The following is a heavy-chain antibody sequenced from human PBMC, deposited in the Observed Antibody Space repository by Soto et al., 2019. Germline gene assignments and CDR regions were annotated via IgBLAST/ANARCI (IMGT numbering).Heavy chain of an antibody. CDR3: ARSRGAGYSSAWYNYYYMDV. CDR1: GFSFSGYW. Sequence: GGSLRLSCAASGFSFSGYWMHWVLQAPGKGLVWVSRINVDGSSTSYADSVKGRFTISRDNAKNTLYLQMNSLRPEDTGAYYCARSRGAGYSSAWYNYYYMDVWGKGTTVTVSS. J-gene: IGHJ6*03. D-gene: IGHD6-19*01. CDR2: INVDGSST. V-gene: IGHV3-74*01.